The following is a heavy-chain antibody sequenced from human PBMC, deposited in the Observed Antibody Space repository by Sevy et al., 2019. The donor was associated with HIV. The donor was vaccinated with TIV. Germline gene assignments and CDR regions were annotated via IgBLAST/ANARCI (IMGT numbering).Heavy chain of an antibody. Sequence: GGYLRLSCAASGFTFDDYAMHWVRQAPGKGLEWVSGISWNSGSIGYADSVKGRFTISRDNAKNSLYLQMNSLRAEDTAFSSCAKDRRVSSSWGYFDYWGQGTLVTVSS. D-gene: IGHD6-13*01. CDR1: GFTFDDYA. CDR2: ISWNSGSI. CDR3: AKDRRVSSSWGYFDY. J-gene: IGHJ4*02. V-gene: IGHV3-9*01.